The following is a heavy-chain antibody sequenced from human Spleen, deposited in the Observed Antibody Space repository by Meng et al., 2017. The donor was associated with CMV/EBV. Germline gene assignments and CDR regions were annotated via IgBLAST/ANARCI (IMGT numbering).Heavy chain of an antibody. J-gene: IGHJ4*02. V-gene: IGHV3-30*04. D-gene: IGHD5-18*01. CDR2: ISYDGSKK. Sequence: LSWSASGFTFSSSAMPWVRQAPGKGLEWVAVISYDGSKKYYADSVKGRFTISRDNSKKTLDLQMKSLRVEDTAVYYCARGYNYALDYWGQGTLVTVSS. CDR1: GFTFSSSA. CDR3: ARGYNYALDY.